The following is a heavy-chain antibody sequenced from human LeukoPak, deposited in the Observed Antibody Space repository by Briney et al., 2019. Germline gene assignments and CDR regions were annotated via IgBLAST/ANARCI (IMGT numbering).Heavy chain of an antibody. D-gene: IGHD3-22*01. Sequence: GGSLRLSCVDSTFGVRANYMTWVRQAPGKGLEWVSVLYSGGSEYYEDSVKGRFTISRDNSKNTLYLQMNSLRAEDTAVYYCARVRAYYDSSGTTADYWGQGTLVTVSS. CDR2: LYSGGSE. CDR1: TFGVRANY. V-gene: IGHV3-53*01. CDR3: ARVRAYYDSSGTTADY. J-gene: IGHJ4*02.